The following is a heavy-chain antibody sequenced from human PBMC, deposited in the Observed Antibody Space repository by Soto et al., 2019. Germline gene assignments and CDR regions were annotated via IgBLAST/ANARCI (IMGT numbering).Heavy chain of an antibody. CDR1: GYTFTSYD. CDR2: MNPNSGNT. CDR3: ASYYCSGGSCYHFVDY. Sequence: ASVKVSCKASGYTFTSYDINWVRQATGQGLEWMGWMNPNSGNTGYAQKFQGRVTMTRNTSISTAYMELSSLRSEDTAVYYCASYYCSGGSCYHFVDYWGQGTLVTVSS. D-gene: IGHD2-15*01. V-gene: IGHV1-8*01. J-gene: IGHJ4*02.